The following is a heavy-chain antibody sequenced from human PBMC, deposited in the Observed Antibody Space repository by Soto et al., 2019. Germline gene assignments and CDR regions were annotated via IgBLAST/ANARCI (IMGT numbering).Heavy chain of an antibody. J-gene: IGHJ4*02. CDR1: GGSISSSSYY. Sequence: SETLSLTCTVSGGSISSSSYYWGWIRQPPGKGLEWIGSIYYSGSTYYNPSLKSRVTISVDTSKNQFSLKLSSVTAADTAVYYCARQDYDFWSGYYDFAVGYFDYWGQGTLVTVSS. V-gene: IGHV4-39*01. D-gene: IGHD3-3*01. CDR3: ARQDYDFWSGYYDFAVGYFDY. CDR2: IYYSGST.